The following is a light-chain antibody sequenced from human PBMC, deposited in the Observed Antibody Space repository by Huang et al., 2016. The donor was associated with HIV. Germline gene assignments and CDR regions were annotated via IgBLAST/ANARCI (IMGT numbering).Light chain of an antibody. V-gene: IGKV4-1*01. Sequence: DIVMTQSPDSLAVSLGERATLHCKSSQSVYATSTARDYLAWFQQKPGQPPKLLLLWSSSREAGVPDRFSGSGSVSDFTLTIANLEPEDAAFYYCQQYYSSPQTFGQGTRV. CDR1: QSVYATSTARDY. CDR3: QQYYSSPQT. CDR2: WSS. J-gene: IGKJ1*01.